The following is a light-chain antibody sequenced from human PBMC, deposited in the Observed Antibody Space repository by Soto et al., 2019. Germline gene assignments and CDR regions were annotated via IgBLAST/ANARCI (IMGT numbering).Light chain of an antibody. Sequence: IHMTQSPSSLSASVGDRVTITCRASQRITTYLNWYQQKPGEAPKLLISTSGTLQRGVPSRFSGSGSGTDFTLTITSLQRADFATYYCDQTYSTPYTFGQGTQLEI. J-gene: IGKJ2*01. CDR1: QRITTY. CDR3: DQTYSTPYT. V-gene: IGKV1-39*01. CDR2: TSG.